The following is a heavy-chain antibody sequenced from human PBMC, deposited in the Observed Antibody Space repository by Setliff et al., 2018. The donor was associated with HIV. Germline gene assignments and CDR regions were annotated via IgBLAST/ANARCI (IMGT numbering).Heavy chain of an antibody. D-gene: IGHD2-15*01. CDR3: AKDWGGGGADAFDI. Sequence: LRLSCAASGFAFSTYAMHWVRQAPGKGLEWVSGISWNSGSIGYADSVKGRFTISRDNAKNSLYLQMNSLRAEDMALYYCAKDWGGGGADAFDIWGQGTMVTVSS. CDR1: GFAFSTYA. V-gene: IGHV3-9*03. J-gene: IGHJ3*02. CDR2: ISWNSGSI.